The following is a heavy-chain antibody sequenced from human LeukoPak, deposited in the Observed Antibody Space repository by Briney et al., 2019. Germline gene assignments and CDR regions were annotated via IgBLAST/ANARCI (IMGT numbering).Heavy chain of an antibody. CDR3: ARDKGMVRGVSHFDY. D-gene: IGHD3-10*01. CDR1: GGSISSYY. CDR2: IYYSGST. J-gene: IGHJ4*02. V-gene: IGHV4-59*01. Sequence: SETLSLTCTVSGGSISSYYWSWIRQPPGKGLEWIGYIYYSGSTNYNPSLKSRVTISVDTSKNQFSLKLSSVTAADTAVYYCARDKGMVRGVSHFDYWGQGTLVTVSS.